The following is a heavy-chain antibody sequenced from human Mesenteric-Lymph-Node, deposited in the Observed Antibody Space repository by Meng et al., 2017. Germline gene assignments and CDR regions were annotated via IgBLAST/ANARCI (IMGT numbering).Heavy chain of an antibody. CDR2: ISSSGSTI. J-gene: IGHJ4*02. V-gene: IGHV3-48*03. CDR1: GFTFSSYA. Sequence: LSLTCAASGFTFSSYAMNWVRQAPGKGLEWVSYISSSGSTIYYADSVKGRFTISRDNSKNTLYLQMNSLRAEDTAVYYCARTRSANTRGNYDSWGQGTLVTVSS. D-gene: IGHD2-2*01. CDR3: ARTRSANTRGNYDS.